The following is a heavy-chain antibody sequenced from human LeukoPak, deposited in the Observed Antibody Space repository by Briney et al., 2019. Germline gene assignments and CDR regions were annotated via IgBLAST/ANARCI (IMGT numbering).Heavy chain of an antibody. J-gene: IGHJ4*02. CDR1: GYTFSSYY. Sequence: ASVKVSCKASGYTFSSYYMHCVRQAPGQGLEWRGIINPSGGSTSYAQKFQGRVTITTDTATSTVYMSVSGLSSENTAVYYCARVAAAGTFHYWARGTLLRVSS. CDR2: INPSGGST. V-gene: IGHV1-46*01. CDR3: ARVAAAGTFHY. D-gene: IGHD6-13*01.